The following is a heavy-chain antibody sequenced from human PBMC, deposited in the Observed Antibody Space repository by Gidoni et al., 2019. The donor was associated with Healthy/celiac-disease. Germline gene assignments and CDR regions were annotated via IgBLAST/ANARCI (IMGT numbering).Heavy chain of an antibody. CDR3: ARGEFYGEVDWFDP. V-gene: IGHV4-30-4*01. CDR2: IYYSGST. J-gene: IGHJ5*02. CDR1: GVSISSGDYY. Sequence: QVQLQESGPGLEKPSQTLSLTCPFSGVSISSGDYYWRWIRQPPGKGLEWIGYIYYSGSTYYNPSLKSRVTISVDTSKNQFSLKLSSVTAADTAVYYCARGEFYGEVDWFDPWGQGTLVTVSS. D-gene: IGHD4-17*01.